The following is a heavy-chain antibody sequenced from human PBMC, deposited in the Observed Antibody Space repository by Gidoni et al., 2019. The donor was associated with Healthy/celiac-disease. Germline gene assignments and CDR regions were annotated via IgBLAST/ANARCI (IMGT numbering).Heavy chain of an antibody. CDR3: ARIISYYYDSSGYYYPYYFDY. D-gene: IGHD3-22*01. J-gene: IGHJ4*02. CDR1: GFSLSNARMG. Sequence: QVTLKESGPVLVKPTETLTLTCTVSGFSLSNARMGVSWIRQPPGKALEWLAHIFSNDEKSYSTSLKSRLTIFKDTSKSQVFLTMTNMDPVDTATYYCARIISYYYDSSGYYYPYYFDYWGQGTLVTVSS. CDR2: IFSNDEK. V-gene: IGHV2-26*01.